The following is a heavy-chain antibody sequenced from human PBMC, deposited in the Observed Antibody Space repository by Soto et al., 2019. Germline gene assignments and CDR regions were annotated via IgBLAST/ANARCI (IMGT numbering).Heavy chain of an antibody. CDR1: GGTFSSYT. V-gene: IGHV1-69*02. Sequence: QVQLVQSGAEVKKPGSSVKVSCKASGGTFSSYTISWVRQAPGQGLEWMGRIIPILGIANYAQKFQGRVTITADKSTSTDYMELSSLRTEDTAVYYCARGVAGDSDFDYWGQGTLVTVSS. D-gene: IGHD6-19*01. J-gene: IGHJ4*02. CDR3: ARGVAGDSDFDY. CDR2: IIPILGIA.